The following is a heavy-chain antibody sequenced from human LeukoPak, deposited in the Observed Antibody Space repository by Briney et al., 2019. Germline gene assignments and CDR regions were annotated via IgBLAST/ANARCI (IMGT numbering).Heavy chain of an antibody. D-gene: IGHD2-2*01. CDR2: INPSGGST. Sequence: WASVKVSCKASGYTFTSYYMHWVRQAPGQGLEWMGIINPSGGSTSYAQKFQGRVTMTRDTSTSTAYMELRSLRSDDTAVYYCARPSYCSSTSCYEFDYWGQGTLVTVSS. CDR1: GYTFTSYY. J-gene: IGHJ4*02. V-gene: IGHV1-46*01. CDR3: ARPSYCSSTSCYEFDY.